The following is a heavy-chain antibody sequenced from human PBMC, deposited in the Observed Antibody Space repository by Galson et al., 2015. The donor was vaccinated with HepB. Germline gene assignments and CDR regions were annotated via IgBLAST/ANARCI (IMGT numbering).Heavy chain of an antibody. D-gene: IGHD6-19*01. V-gene: IGHV6-1*01. Sequence: CAISGDSVSSNSAAWNWIRQSPSRGLEWLGRTYYRSKWYNDYAVSVKSRITINPDTSKNQFSLQLNSVTPEDTAVYYCARVKAVAGTLGTYDYWGQGTLATVSS. CDR3: ARVKAVAGTLGTYDY. CDR2: TYYRSKWYN. CDR1: GDSVSSNSAA. J-gene: IGHJ4*02.